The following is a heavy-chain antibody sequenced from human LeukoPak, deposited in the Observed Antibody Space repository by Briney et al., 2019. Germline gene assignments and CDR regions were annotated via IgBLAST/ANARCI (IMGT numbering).Heavy chain of an antibody. V-gene: IGHV3-23*01. D-gene: IGHD1-26*01. CDR2: ISESGGST. Sequence: GGTLRLSCAASGFTFSSYGMSWVRQAPGKGLEWVSAISESGGSTYYADSVKGRFTISRDNAKNSLYLQMNSLRAEDTAVYYCASLGSPRICWGQGTLVTVSS. J-gene: IGHJ4*02. CDR1: GFTFSSYG. CDR3: ASLGSPRIC.